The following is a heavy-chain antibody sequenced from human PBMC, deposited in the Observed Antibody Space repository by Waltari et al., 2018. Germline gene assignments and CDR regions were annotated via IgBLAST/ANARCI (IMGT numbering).Heavy chain of an antibody. J-gene: IGHJ6*02. Sequence: QVQLVESGGGVVQPGRSLRLSCAASGFTFSSYGMHWVRQAPGKGLEWVAVISYDGSNKYYADSVKGRFTISRDNSKNTLYLQMNSLRAEDTAVYYCAKDLWLRFNYYGMDVWGQGTTVTVSS. V-gene: IGHV3-30*18. CDR2: ISYDGSNK. D-gene: IGHD5-12*01. CDR1: GFTFSSYG. CDR3: AKDLWLRFNYYGMDV.